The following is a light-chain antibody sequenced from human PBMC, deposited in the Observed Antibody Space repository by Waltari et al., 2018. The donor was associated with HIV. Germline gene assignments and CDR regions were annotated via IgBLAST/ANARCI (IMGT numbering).Light chain of an antibody. CDR1: QSVGSS. J-gene: IGKJ4*01. CDR3: LQRTNWPVT. Sequence: EIVLTQSPATLSLSPGERATLSCRARQSVGSSLVCYPQKPGQAPRLLIYDASTRATGIPARFSGSGSGTDFTLTISSLEPEDFAIYYCLQRTNWPVTFGGGTKVEIK. V-gene: IGKV3-11*01. CDR2: DAS.